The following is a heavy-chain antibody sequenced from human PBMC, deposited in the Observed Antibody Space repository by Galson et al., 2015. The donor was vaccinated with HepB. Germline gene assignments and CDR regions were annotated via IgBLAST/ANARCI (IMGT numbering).Heavy chain of an antibody. CDR1: GFTFSGSA. D-gene: IGHD6-13*01. CDR3: SRLGDFSGYSSS. Sequence: SLRLSCAASGFTFSGSAIHWVRQASGKGPEWVGRIRSKTNNYATAYVASVKGRFTISRDDSKNTAYLHMNSLKIEDTAVYYCSRLGDFSGYSSSWGQGTLVTVSS. J-gene: IGHJ4*02. V-gene: IGHV3-73*01. CDR2: IRSKTNNYAT.